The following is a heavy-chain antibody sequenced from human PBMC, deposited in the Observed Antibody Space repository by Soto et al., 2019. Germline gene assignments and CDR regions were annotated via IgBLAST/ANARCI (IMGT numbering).Heavy chain of an antibody. CDR1: GGSLNNINSY. CDR2: LSYEGST. Sequence: QLQLQESGSRLARPSETLTLTCSVSGGSLNNINSYWTWLRRPPGKGLEWIGYLSYEGSTNYNASRKSRVTITADTSRTRFSLRLASVTDADTAVYYCARGRAWPNNFFDSWGPGTLVAVSS. CDR3: ARGRAWPNNFFDS. J-gene: IGHJ5*01. V-gene: IGHV4-61*01.